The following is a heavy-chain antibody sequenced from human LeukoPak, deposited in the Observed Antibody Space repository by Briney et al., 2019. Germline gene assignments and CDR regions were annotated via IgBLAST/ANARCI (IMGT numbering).Heavy chain of an antibody. V-gene: IGHV1-8*01. J-gene: IGHJ4*02. CDR1: GYTFTSYD. CDR3: ARVTGSIDY. CDR2: MNPQSGYT. D-gene: IGHD1-26*01. Sequence: ASVKVSCKASGYTFTSYDINWVRQATGQGLEWMGWMNPQSGYTGYAQKFQRRVTMTRDTSISTAYMELGSLRSEDTAMYYCARVTGSIDYWGQGTLVTVSS.